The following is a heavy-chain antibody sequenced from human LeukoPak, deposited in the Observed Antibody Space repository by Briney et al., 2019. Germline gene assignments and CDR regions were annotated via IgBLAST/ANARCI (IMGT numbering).Heavy chain of an antibody. J-gene: IGHJ4*02. Sequence: GGSLRLSCAASGFTFSSYSMNWVRQAPGKGLEWVSYISSSSSTIYYADSVKGRFTISRDNAKNSLYLQMNSLRAEDTAVYYCATDGDGYNIDYWGQGTLVTVSS. V-gene: IGHV3-48*01. CDR3: ATDGDGYNIDY. CDR1: GFTFSSYS. D-gene: IGHD5-24*01. CDR2: ISSSSSTI.